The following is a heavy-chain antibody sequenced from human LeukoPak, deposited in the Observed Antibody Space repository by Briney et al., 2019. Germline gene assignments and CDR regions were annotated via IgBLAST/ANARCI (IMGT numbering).Heavy chain of an antibody. J-gene: IGHJ3*02. CDR3: ARRWLQSYAFDI. D-gene: IGHD5-24*01. CDR2: ISIGSNYI. CDR1: GFTFSNYG. Sequence: PGGSLRLSCAASGFTFSNYGMNWVRQAPGKGLEWVSSISIGSNYIYYGDSVKGRFTISRDNAKKSLYLQMNILRAEDTAVYYCARRWLQSYAFDIWGQGTMVTVSS. V-gene: IGHV3-21*01.